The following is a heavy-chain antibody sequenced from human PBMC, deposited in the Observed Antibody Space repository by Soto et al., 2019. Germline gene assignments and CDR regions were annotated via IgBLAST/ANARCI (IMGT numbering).Heavy chain of an antibody. CDR2: ISGSGGST. V-gene: IGHV3-23*01. CDR3: AKDLIRDYDFWSGYSYFDY. D-gene: IGHD3-3*01. CDR1: GFTFSSCA. Sequence: GGSLRLSCAASGFTFSSCAMSWVRLAPGKGLEWVSAISGSGGSTWYADSVKGRFTISRDNSKNTLYLQMNSLRAEDTAVYYCAKDLIRDYDFWSGYSYFDYWGQGTLVTVSS. J-gene: IGHJ4*02.